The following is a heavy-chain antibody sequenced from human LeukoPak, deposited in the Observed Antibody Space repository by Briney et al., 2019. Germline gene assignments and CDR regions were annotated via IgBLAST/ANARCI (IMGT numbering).Heavy chain of an antibody. J-gene: IGHJ5*02. Sequence: SETLSLTCTVSGGSISSSSYYWGWIRQPPGTGLEWIGNIYYSGSAFYNPSLKSRGTISVDTSKNQFSLKLSSVTAADTAVYYCARWEDNSPNWFDPWGQGTLVTVSS. CDR2: IYYSGSA. D-gene: IGHD1-26*01. CDR3: ARWEDNSPNWFDP. V-gene: IGHV4-39*01. CDR1: GGSISSSSYY.